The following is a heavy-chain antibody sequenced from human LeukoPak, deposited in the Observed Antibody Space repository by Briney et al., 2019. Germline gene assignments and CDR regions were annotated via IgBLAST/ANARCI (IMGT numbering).Heavy chain of an antibody. CDR2: ISSSSSYI. CDR1: GFTFSSYE. CDR3: ARCTTGKTFGSLREIKKSREIDY. Sequence: PGGSLRLSCAASGFTFSSYEMNWVRQAPGKGLEWVSSISSSSSYIYYADSVRGRFTISRGNAKNSLFLQMNSLRGEDTAVYYCARCTTGKTFGSLREIKKSREIDYWGQGTLVTVSS. J-gene: IGHJ4*02. D-gene: IGHD1-1*01. V-gene: IGHV3-21*01.